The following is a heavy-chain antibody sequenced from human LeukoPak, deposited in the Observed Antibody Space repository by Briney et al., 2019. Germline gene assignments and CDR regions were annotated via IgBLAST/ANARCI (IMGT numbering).Heavy chain of an antibody. Sequence: SETLSLTCTVSGGSISSYYWSWIRQPAGKGLEWIGRIYTSGSTNYNPSLKSRVTMSVDTSKNQFSLKLSSVTASDTAVYYCAKILVVVPAAMVLYYYNGMDVWGQGTTVTVSS. V-gene: IGHV4-4*07. D-gene: IGHD2-2*01. CDR3: AKILVVVPAAMVLYYYNGMDV. CDR2: IYTSGST. CDR1: GGSISSYY. J-gene: IGHJ6*02.